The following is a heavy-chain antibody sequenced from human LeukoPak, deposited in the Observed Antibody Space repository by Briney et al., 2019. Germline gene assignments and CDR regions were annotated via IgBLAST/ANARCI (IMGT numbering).Heavy chain of an antibody. V-gene: IGHV3-23*01. D-gene: IGHD1-1*01. CDR3: AKNNDFDY. Sequence: GXXLRLSCAASEFTFSSYAMRWVSQAQGKGREWVSVISGSGDSTYYANSVKGRFTICRENSKKTMYLQMNTLRPEDTAVYYCAKNNDFDYWGQGTLVTVSS. CDR1: EFTFSSYA. J-gene: IGHJ4*02. CDR2: ISGSGDST.